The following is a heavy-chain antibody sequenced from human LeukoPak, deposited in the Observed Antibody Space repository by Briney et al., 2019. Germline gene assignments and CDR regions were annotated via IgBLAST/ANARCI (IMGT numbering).Heavy chain of an antibody. CDR1: GFTFSSYA. Sequence: GGSLRLSCAASGFTFSSYAMHWVRQAPGKGLEYVSAISSNGGSTYYANSVKGRLTISRDNSKNTLYLQMGSLRAEDMAVYYCARSRWPYYYGMDVWGQGTTVTVSS. CDR3: ARSRWPYYYGMDV. V-gene: IGHV3-64*01. D-gene: IGHD4-23*01. CDR2: ISSNGGST. J-gene: IGHJ6*02.